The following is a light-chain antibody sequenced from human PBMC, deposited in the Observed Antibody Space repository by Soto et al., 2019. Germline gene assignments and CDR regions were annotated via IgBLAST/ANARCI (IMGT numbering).Light chain of an antibody. CDR2: DAS. CDR1: QSVSSD. J-gene: IGKJ4*01. V-gene: IGKV3-11*01. Sequence: EIVLTQSPATLSLSPGERGTLSCRASQSVSSDLAWYQQKPGQTPRLLIYDASNRATGIPARFSGSGSGTDFTLTISSLETEDFAVYFCQQRSVFPLTFGGGTKVGIK. CDR3: QQRSVFPLT.